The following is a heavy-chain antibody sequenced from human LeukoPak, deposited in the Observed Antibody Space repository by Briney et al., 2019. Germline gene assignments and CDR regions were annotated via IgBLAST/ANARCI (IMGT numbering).Heavy chain of an antibody. CDR1: GGSISSGSYY. CDR3: ARTRQLTTYFDY. J-gene: IGHJ4*02. CDR2: IYTSGST. V-gene: IGHV4-61*02. Sequence: MSSETLSLTCSVSGGSISSGSYYWSWIRQPAGKGLEWIGRIYTSGSTNYNPSLKSRVTISVDTSKNQFSLKLSSVTAADTAVYYCARTRQLTTYFDYWGQGTLVTVSS. D-gene: IGHD6-6*01.